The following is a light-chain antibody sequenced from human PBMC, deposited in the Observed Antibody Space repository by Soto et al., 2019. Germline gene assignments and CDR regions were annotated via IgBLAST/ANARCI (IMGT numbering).Light chain of an antibody. CDR1: QSISSY. J-gene: IGKJ5*01. CDR3: QQLNSYPLT. V-gene: IGKV1-39*01. Sequence: DIQMTQSQYSLSASVGDRVTITCRASQSISSYLNWYQQKPGKAPKLLIYAASSLQSGVPSRFSGSGSGTDFTLTISSLQPEDFATYYCQQLNSYPLTFGQGTRLEIK. CDR2: AAS.